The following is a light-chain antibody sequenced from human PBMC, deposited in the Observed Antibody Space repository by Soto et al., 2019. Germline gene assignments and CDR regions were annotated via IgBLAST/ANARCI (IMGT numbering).Light chain of an antibody. J-gene: IGKJ2*01. CDR1: QTVSSRY. CDR3: LQDYNYPYT. V-gene: IGKV3D-20*01. Sequence: EIVLTQSPATLSVSLGESATLSCGASQTVSSRYLAWYQQRPGLAPRLLMYDASSRAAGIPDRFSGSGSGRVFTLTISRLEPEDSATYYCLQDYNYPYTFGQGTKVEIK. CDR2: DAS.